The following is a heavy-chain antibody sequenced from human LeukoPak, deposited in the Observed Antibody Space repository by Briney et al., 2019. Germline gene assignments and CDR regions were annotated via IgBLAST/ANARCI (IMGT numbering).Heavy chain of an antibody. D-gene: IGHD4-17*01. CDR1: EFSFSSYW. CDR2: IRQDGGEK. J-gene: IGHJ4*02. CDR3: ARLGARQILEY. V-gene: IGHV3-7*01. Sequence: GGSLRLSCAASEFSFSSYWMSWVRQAPGKGLEWVANIRQDGGEKYYLDSVKGRFTASRDNARNSLYLQMNSLRAEDTAVYYCARLGARQILEYWGQGTLVTVSS.